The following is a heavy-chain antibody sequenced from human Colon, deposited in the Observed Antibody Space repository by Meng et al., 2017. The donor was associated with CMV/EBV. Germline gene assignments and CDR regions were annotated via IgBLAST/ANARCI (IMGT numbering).Heavy chain of an antibody. Sequence: GESLKISCAASGFTLSNYWMHWVRQAPGKGLEWVSSISHSSDTKYADSVKGRFTLSRDNAQNSVFLQMNSLTAEDTAVYYCARGWPPDYWGQGTLVTVSS. CDR1: GFTLSNYW. CDR3: ARGWPPDY. D-gene: IGHD6-13*01. V-gene: IGHV3-69-1*02. J-gene: IGHJ4*02. CDR2: ISHSSDT.